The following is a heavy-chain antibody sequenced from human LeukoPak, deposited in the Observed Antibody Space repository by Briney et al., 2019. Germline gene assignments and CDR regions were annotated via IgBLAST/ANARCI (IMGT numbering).Heavy chain of an antibody. CDR3: ARDLFAYGDSPGNPDY. D-gene: IGHD4-17*01. CDR1: GFTFSSYA. V-gene: IGHV3-30*04. Sequence: TGGSLRLSCAASGFTFSSYAMHWVRQAPGKGLEWVAVISYDGSNKYYADSVKGRFTISRDNSKNTLYLQMNSLRAEDTAAYYCARDLFAYGDSPGNPDYWGQGTLVTVSS. J-gene: IGHJ4*02. CDR2: ISYDGSNK.